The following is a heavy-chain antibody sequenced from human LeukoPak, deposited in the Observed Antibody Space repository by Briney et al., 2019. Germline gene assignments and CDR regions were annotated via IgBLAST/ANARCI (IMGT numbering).Heavy chain of an antibody. V-gene: IGHV3-53*01. CDR3: ARDLNAQSRAFDI. J-gene: IGHJ3*02. D-gene: IGHD1-1*01. Sequence: AGGSLRLSCAASGLTVGSNYMTWVRQAPGKGLEWVSVIYSAGDTYYTDSVKGRFTISRDNSQNTVYHQMNSLRAEDTAVYYCARDLNAQSRAFDIWGRGTMVTVSS. CDR2: IYSAGDT. CDR1: GLTVGSNY.